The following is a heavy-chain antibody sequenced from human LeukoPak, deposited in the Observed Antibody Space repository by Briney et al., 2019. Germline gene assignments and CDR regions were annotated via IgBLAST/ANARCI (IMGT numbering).Heavy chain of an antibody. V-gene: IGHV1-46*01. D-gene: IGHD3-3*01. J-gene: IGHJ4*02. CDR1: GYTFTSYY. Sequence: ASVKVSCKASGYTFTSYYMHWVRQAPGQGLEWMGIINPSGGSTSYAQKFQGRVTMTRDTSTSTVYMELSSLRSEDTAVYYCARDHDPRGYYDFWSGYCDYWGQGTLVTVSS. CDR3: ARDHDPRGYYDFWSGYCDY. CDR2: INPSGGST.